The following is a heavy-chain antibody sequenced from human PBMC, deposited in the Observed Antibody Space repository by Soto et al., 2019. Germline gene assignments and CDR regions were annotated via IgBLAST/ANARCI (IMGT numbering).Heavy chain of an antibody. CDR2: IVVGSGNT. V-gene: IGHV1-58*02. Sequence: QMQLVQSGPEVKKPGTSVKVSCKASGFICTSSTIQWVRQARGQHLEWIGRIVVGSGNTNFAQKFKERVTITRDMSTSTAYMDLGSLRSEDTAVYYCAAGWIIWGQGTLVTVSS. D-gene: IGHD2-2*03. CDR3: AAGWII. CDR1: GFICTSST. J-gene: IGHJ4*02.